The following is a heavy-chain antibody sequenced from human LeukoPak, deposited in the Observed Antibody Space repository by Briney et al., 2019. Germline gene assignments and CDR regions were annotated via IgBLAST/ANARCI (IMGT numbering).Heavy chain of an antibody. CDR2: IYHSGST. V-gene: IGHV4-38-2*02. CDR1: GYSISSGYY. Sequence: SETLSLTCTVSGYSISSGYYWGWIRQPPGKGLEWIGSIYHSGSTYYNPSLKSRVTISVDTSKNQFSLKLSSVTAADTAVYYCARAPPGYGYLVDSGFFDYWGQGTLVTVSS. D-gene: IGHD5-18*01. J-gene: IGHJ4*02. CDR3: ARAPPGYGYLVDSGFFDY.